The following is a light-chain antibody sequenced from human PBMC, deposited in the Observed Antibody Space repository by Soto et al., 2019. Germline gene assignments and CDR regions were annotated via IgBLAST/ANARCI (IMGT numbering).Light chain of an antibody. CDR2: DVS. CDR3: SSYTSSSTYV. V-gene: IGLV2-18*02. CDR1: SSYVGSYNR. J-gene: IGLJ1*01. Sequence: QSALTQPPSVSGSPGQSVAISCTGTSSYVGSYNRVSWYQQPPGTAPKLMIYDVSDRPSGVPDRVSGSKSGNTASLTISGLQAEDEADYYCSSYTSSSTYVFGTGTKVTVL.